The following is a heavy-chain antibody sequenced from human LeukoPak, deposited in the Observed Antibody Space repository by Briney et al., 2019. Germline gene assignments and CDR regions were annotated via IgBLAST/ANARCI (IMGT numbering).Heavy chain of an antibody. Sequence: GGSLRLSCEASGFTFSAYAMTWVRQAPGKGLECISYISSSGSTTYYADSVKGRFTISRDNAKNSLYLQMNSLRAEDTAVYYCASMRGMYWGQGTLVTVSS. CDR1: GFTFSAYA. D-gene: IGHD1-26*01. V-gene: IGHV3-48*03. J-gene: IGHJ4*02. CDR2: ISSSGSTT. CDR3: ASMRGMY.